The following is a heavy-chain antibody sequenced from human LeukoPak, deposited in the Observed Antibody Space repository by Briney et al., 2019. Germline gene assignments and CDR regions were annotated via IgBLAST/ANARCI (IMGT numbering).Heavy chain of an antibody. J-gene: IGHJ4*02. CDR1: GGSFSGYY. V-gene: IGHV4-34*01. CDR3: ARGKRIAARTREFDY. CDR2: INHSGST. Sequence: SETLSLTCAVYGGSFSGYYWSWIRQPPGKGLEWIGEINHSGSTNYNPSLKSRVTISVDTSKNQFSLKLGSVTAADTAVYYCARGKRIAARTREFDYWGQGTLVTVSS. D-gene: IGHD6-6*01.